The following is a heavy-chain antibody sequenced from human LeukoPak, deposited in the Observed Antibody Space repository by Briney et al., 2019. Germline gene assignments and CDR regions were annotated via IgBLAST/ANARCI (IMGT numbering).Heavy chain of an antibody. CDR3: AKGGWVTIAGMDC. V-gene: IGHV7-4-1*02. Sequence: GASVKVSCKAFGYTFTGHAMNWVRQAPGQGLEWMGYINTKTGNPTYAQGFTGRFVFSLDTSVSTAYLQISSLKPGDTAVYYCAKGGWVTIAGMDCWGQGTLVTVSS. D-gene: IGHD6-13*01. J-gene: IGHJ4*02. CDR1: GYTFTGHA. CDR2: INTKTGNP.